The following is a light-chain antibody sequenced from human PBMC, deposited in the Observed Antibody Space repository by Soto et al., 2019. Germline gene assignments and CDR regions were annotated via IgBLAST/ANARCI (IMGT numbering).Light chain of an antibody. Sequence: QSVLTQPPSASGTPGQRVTISCSGSSSNIGSNYVYWYQQLPGTAPKLLIDSYNQRPSGVPDRISGSKSGTSASLAISGLRSEDEADYYCAAWDDSLRGYVFGTGTKLTVL. CDR1: SSNIGSNY. CDR3: AAWDDSLRGYV. CDR2: SYN. J-gene: IGLJ1*01. V-gene: IGLV1-47*02.